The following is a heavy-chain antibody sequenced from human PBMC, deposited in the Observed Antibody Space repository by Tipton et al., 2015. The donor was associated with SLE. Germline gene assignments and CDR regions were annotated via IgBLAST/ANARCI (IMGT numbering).Heavy chain of an antibody. Sequence: SLRLSCAASGFTFTIYAMHWVRQAPGKGLEWVAVISYDGSNKYYADSVKGRFTISRDNSKNTLYLQLNSLRPEDTAVYYCARGLFPWELFYWGQGTLVTVSS. CDR3: ARGLFPWELFY. CDR2: ISYDGSNK. CDR1: GFTFTIYA. V-gene: IGHV3-30*04. D-gene: IGHD1-26*01. J-gene: IGHJ4*02.